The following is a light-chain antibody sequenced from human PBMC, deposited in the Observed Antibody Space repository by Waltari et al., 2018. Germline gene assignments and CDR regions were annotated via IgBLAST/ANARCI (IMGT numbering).Light chain of an antibody. CDR2: WAS. J-gene: IGKJ4*01. Sequence: DIVMTQSRDSLAVSLCEWATIKCKSSQSVLYSSNTKNYVAGYQQKPGQPPKLLVYWASTRESGVPDRFSGSGSGTDFSLTISSLQAEDVAVYYCQQFYSLPVTFGGGTNVEIK. CDR3: QQFYSLPVT. CDR1: QSVLYSSNTKNY. V-gene: IGKV4-1*01.